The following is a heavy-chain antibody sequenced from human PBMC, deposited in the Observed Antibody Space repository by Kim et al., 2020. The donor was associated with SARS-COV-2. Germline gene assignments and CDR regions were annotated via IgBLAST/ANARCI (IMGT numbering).Heavy chain of an antibody. V-gene: IGHV4-34*01. CDR2: INHSGST. D-gene: IGHD6-13*01. CDR3: ARGRRGSYSSSWYDAEYFQH. J-gene: IGHJ1*01. Sequence: SETLSLTCAVYGGSFSGYYWSWIRQPPGKGLEWIGEINHSGSTNYNPSLKSRVTISVDTSKNQFSLKLSSVTAADTAVYYCARGRRGSYSSSWYDAEYFQHWGQGTLCTVSS. CDR1: GGSFSGYY.